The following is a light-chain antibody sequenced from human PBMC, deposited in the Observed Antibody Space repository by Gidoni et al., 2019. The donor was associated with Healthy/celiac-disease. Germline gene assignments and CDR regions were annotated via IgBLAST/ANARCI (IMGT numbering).Light chain of an antibody. V-gene: IGLV2-8*01. CDR3: SSYAGSNNSWV. CDR2: EVS. CDR1: SSDVVGYNY. Sequence: QSALTQPPSASGSPGQSVTISCTGTSSDVVGYNYVSWYQQHPGKAPKLMIYEVSKRPSGVPDRFFGSKSGNTASLTVSGLQAEDEADYYCSSYAGSNNSWVFGGGTKLTVL. J-gene: IGLJ3*02.